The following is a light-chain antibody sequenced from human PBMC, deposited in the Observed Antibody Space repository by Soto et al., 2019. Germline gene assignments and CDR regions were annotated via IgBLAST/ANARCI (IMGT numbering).Light chain of an antibody. CDR1: QSVVRS. CDR3: HQRSNWPWT. V-gene: IGKV3-11*01. Sequence: EIVLTQSPATLSLSPGERATVSYRASQSVVRSLAWYQQKPGQAPRLLIYETFNRATGIPARFSGSGSGTDFTLTISSLEPEDFAIYYCHQRSNWPWTFGQGTKVELK. CDR2: ETF. J-gene: IGKJ1*01.